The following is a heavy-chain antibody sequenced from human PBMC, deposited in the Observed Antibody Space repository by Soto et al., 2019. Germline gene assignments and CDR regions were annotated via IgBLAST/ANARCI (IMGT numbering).Heavy chain of an antibody. J-gene: IGHJ6*02. D-gene: IGHD5-12*01. CDR1: GGTFSSYT. CDR3: ARDMVAELGMDV. V-gene: IGHV1-69*08. CDR2: IIPILGIA. Sequence: QVQLVQSGAAVKKPGSSVKVSCKASGGTFSSYTISWVRQAPGQGLEWMGRIIPILGIANYAQKFQGRVTITADKSTSTAYMELSSLRSEDTAVYYCARDMVAELGMDVWGQGTTVTVSS.